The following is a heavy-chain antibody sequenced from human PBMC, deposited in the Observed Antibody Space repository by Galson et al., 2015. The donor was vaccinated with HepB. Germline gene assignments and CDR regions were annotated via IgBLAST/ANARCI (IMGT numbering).Heavy chain of an antibody. CDR2: TYGGDSDT. Sequence: QSGAEVKKPGESLRISCEGSGYKFSDYWIHWVRQVPGKGLEWMGLTYGGDSDTTYSPSFQGQVTMSADRSINTAFLQWRSLKASDTGIYYCARRSSRCSGWSDFWGQGTRVIVSS. V-gene: IGHV5-51*01. D-gene: IGHD1-14*01. J-gene: IGHJ4*02. CDR1: GYKFSDYW. CDR3: ARRSSRCSGWSDF.